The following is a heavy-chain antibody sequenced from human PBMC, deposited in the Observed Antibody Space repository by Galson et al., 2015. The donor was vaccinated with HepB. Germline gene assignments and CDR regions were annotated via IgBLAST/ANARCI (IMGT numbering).Heavy chain of an antibody. D-gene: IGHD4-17*01. J-gene: IGHJ4*02. V-gene: IGHV3-11*06. CDR2: ISSSSSYT. Sequence: SLRLSCAASGFTFSDYYMSWIRQAPRKGLEWVSYISSSSSYTDYADSVKGRFTISRDNAKNSLYLQMNSLRAEDTAVYYCARADMTTVTTAFDYWGQGTLVTVSS. CDR3: ARADMTTVTTAFDY. CDR1: GFTFSDYY.